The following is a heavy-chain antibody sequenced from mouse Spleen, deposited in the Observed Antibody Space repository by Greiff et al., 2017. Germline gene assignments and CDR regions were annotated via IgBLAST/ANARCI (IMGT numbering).Heavy chain of an antibody. J-gene: IGHJ2*01. CDR2: INPSNGRT. Sequence: VQLQQPGAELVKPGASVKLSCKASGYTFTSYWMHWVKQRPGQGLEWIGEINPSNGRTNYNEKFKSKATLTVDKSSSTAYMQLSSLTSEDSAVYYCARGRLTYYFDYWGQGTTLTVSS. CDR3: ARGRLTYYFDY. D-gene: IGHD4-1*01. CDR1: GYTFTSYW. V-gene: IGHV1S81*02.